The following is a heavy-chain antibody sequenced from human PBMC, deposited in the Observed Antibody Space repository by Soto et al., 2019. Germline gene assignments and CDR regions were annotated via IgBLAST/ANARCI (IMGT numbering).Heavy chain of an antibody. V-gene: IGHV6-1*01. Sequence: QTLSLPCAITGDSVSSNSAGWSWVRQSPSRGLEWLGRTYYRSKWYYEYAVSVRGRITINPDTSKNQYSLQLNSVTPEDTAVYFCARGEQYSGRIFDYWGQGTLVTVPQ. CDR3: ARGEQYSGRIFDY. CDR2: TYYRSKWYY. D-gene: IGHD1-26*01. J-gene: IGHJ4*01. CDR1: GDSVSSNSAG.